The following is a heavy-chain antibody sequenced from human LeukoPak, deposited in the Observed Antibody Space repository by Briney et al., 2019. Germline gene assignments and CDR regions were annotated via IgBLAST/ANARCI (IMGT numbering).Heavy chain of an antibody. CDR1: GFTFSTYN. Sequence: PGGSLRLSCAASGFTFSTYNMNWVRQAPGKGLEWISYISADSSTVRYADSVRGRFTTSRDNAKNSLYLQMNSLRAEDTAVYYCVRDNSRGQSLGVIYWGQGSLVTVSS. CDR3: VRDNSRGQSLGVIY. J-gene: IGHJ4*02. CDR2: ISADSSTV. V-gene: IGHV3-48*01. D-gene: IGHD3-22*01.